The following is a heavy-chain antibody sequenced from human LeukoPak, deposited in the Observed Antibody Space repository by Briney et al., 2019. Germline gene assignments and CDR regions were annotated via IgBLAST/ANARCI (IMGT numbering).Heavy chain of an antibody. Sequence: PGGSLRLSCAASGLTFSMYWMSWVRQAPGKGLEWVANIKPDGSQKYYVDSVKGRFTISRDNAKNSLYLQMNSLRAEDTAVYYCANIYCSGGTCTYFDGWGQGTLVTVSS. D-gene: IGHD2-15*01. J-gene: IGHJ4*02. CDR2: IKPDGSQK. CDR1: GLTFSMYW. CDR3: ANIYCSGGTCTYFDG. V-gene: IGHV3-7*01.